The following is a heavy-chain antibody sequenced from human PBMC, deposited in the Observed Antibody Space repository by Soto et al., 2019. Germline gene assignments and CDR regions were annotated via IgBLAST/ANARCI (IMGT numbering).Heavy chain of an antibody. Sequence: QVQLVQSGAEEKKPGASVKVSCKASGYTFTSYAMHWVRQAPGQRLEWMGWINAGNGNTKYSQKFQGRVTITRDTDAITAYLELSRLRSEDTAVYYCARHGSGWDYWGQGTLVTVSS. V-gene: IGHV1-3*05. CDR3: ARHGSGWDY. CDR1: GYTFTSYA. CDR2: INAGNGNT. J-gene: IGHJ4*02. D-gene: IGHD6-19*01.